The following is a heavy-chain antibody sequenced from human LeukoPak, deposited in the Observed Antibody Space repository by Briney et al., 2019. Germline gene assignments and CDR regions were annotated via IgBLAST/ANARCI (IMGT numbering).Heavy chain of an antibody. D-gene: IGHD5-12*01. CDR3: ADLVATAVDV. CDR2: ISGGST. V-gene: IGHV3-38-3*01. J-gene: IGHJ6*02. Sequence: PGGSLRLSCAASGFTVSSNEMSWVRQAPGKGLEWVSSISGGSTYYADSVKGRFTISRDNSKNTLYLQMNSLRAEDTAVYYCADLVATAVDVWGQGTTVTVSS. CDR1: GFTVSSNE.